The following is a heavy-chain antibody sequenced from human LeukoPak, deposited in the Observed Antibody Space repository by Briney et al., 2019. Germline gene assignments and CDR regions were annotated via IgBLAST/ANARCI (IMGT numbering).Heavy chain of an antibody. CDR2: IYYSGST. CDR3: ARTEAYYYGMDV. Sequence: SETLSLTCTVSGGSISSHYWSWIRQPPGKGLEWIGYIYYSGSTNYNPSLKSRVTISVDTSKNQFSLKLSSVTAADTAVYYCARTEAYYYGMDVWGQGTTVTVSS. J-gene: IGHJ6*02. CDR1: GGSISSHY. V-gene: IGHV4-59*11.